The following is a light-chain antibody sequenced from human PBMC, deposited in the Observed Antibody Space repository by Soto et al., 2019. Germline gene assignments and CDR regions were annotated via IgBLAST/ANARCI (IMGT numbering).Light chain of an antibody. CDR3: QKYNSVPFT. V-gene: IGKV1-27*01. CDR2: AAS. J-gene: IGKJ3*01. CDR1: QGISNY. Sequence: DIQMTQSPSSLSASVGDRVTITYRASQGISNYLAWYQQKPGKVPKLLISAASTLQSGVPSRFSGSGSGTDFTLAISSLQPEDVATYYCQKYNSVPFTFGPGTKLDIK.